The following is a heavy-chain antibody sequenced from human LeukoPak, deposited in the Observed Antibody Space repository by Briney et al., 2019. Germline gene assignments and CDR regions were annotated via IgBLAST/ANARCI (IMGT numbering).Heavy chain of an antibody. CDR2: ISSSSYI. J-gene: IGHJ4*02. CDR1: GFTFSSYS. CDR3: ARTSYYYDSSGYYFDY. V-gene: IGHV3-21*01. D-gene: IGHD3-22*01. Sequence: PGGSLRLSRAASGFTFSSYSMNWVRQAPGKGLEWVSSISSSSYIYYADSVKGRFTISRDNAKNSLYLQMNSLRAEDTAVYYCARTSYYYDSSGYYFDYWGQGTLVTVSS.